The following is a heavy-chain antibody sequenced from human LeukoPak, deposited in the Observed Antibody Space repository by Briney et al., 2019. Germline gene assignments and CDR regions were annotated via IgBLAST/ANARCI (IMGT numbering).Heavy chain of an antibody. CDR1: GFTFSSYE. V-gene: IGHV3-48*03. CDR2: ISSSGSTI. Sequence: GGSLRLSCAASGFTFSSYEMNWVRQAPGKGLEWVSYISSSGSTIYYADSVKGRFTISRDNAKNSLYLQMNSLRAEDTAVYYCARDGSSWPHHRNFDYWGQGTLVTVSS. D-gene: IGHD6-13*01. J-gene: IGHJ4*02. CDR3: ARDGSSWPHHRNFDY.